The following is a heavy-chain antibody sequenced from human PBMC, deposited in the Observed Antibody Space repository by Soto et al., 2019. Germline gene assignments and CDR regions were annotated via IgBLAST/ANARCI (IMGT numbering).Heavy chain of an antibody. V-gene: IGHV3-9*01. CDR2: ISWNSGSI. D-gene: IGHD3-10*01. CDR3: AKERGSGSYFNTAKYYYYGMDV. CDR1: VFTFDDYA. J-gene: IGHJ6*02. Sequence: SLRLSCAASVFTFDDYAMHWVRQAPGKGLEWVSGISWNSGSIGYADSVKGRFTISRDNAKNSLYLQMNSLRAEDTALYYCAKERGSGSYFNTAKYYYYGMDVWGQGTKVTVYS.